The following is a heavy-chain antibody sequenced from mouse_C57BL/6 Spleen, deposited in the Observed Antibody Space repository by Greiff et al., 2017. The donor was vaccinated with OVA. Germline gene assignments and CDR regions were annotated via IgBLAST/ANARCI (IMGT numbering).Heavy chain of an antibody. J-gene: IGHJ2*01. V-gene: IGHV1-80*01. CDR3: ARNDYGTLDY. D-gene: IGHD1-1*01. CDR1: GYAFSSYW. CDR2: IYPGDGDT. Sequence: VQLVESGAELVKPGASVKISCKASGYAFSSYWMNWVKQRPGKGLEWIGQIYPGDGDTNYNGKFKGKATLTADKSSSTAYMQLSSLTSEDSAVYFCARNDYGTLDYWGQGTTLTVSS.